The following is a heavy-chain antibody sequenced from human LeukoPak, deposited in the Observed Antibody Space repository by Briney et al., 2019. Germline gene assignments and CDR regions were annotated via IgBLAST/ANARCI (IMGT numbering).Heavy chain of an antibody. CDR3: AKDASIAAAGTFDY. CDR2: ISGSSSYI. Sequence: PGGSLRLSCAASGFTFSSYSMNWVRQAPGKRLEWVSFISGSSSYIYYADSVKGRFTISRDNAKNSLYLQMNSLRAEDTAVYYCAKDASIAAAGTFDYWGQGTLVTVSS. V-gene: IGHV3-21*01. J-gene: IGHJ4*02. D-gene: IGHD6-13*01. CDR1: GFTFSSYS.